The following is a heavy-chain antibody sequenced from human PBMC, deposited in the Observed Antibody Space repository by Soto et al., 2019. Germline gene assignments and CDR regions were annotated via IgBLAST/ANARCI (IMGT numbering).Heavy chain of an antibody. CDR2: IGGSGGNR. Sequence: EVQLLESGGDLVQPGGSLRLSCAASGFTFTAYAMTWVRRAPGKGLEWVPGIGGSGGNRYYADSGKGRFTISRDSSKDTVDLQMNSLRVEDTAVYYCARVASDYINSVDHWGQGILVTVSS. CDR3: ARVASDYINSVDH. V-gene: IGHV3-23*01. J-gene: IGHJ4*02. CDR1: GFTFTAYA. D-gene: IGHD4-4*01.